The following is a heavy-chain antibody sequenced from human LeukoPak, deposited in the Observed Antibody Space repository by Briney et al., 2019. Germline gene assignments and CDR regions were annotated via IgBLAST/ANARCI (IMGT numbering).Heavy chain of an antibody. J-gene: IGHJ4*02. D-gene: IGHD5-12*01. Sequence: PSETLSLTCAVYGGSFSCYYWSWIRQPPGKGLEWIGEINHSGSTNYNPSLKSRVTISVDTSKNQFSLKLSSVTAADTAVYYCARGPRYSGYDLNYWGQGTLVTVSS. CDR1: GGSFSCYY. CDR2: INHSGST. V-gene: IGHV4-34*01. CDR3: ARGPRYSGYDLNY.